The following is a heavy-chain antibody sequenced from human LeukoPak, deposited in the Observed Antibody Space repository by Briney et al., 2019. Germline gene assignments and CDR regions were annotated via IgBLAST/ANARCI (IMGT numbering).Heavy chain of an antibody. CDR1: GYTFTNYY. J-gene: IGHJ3*02. D-gene: IGHD5-24*01. V-gene: IGHV1-46*01. Sequence: ASVKVSCKASGYTFTNYYIHWVRQAPGQGLEWMGLINPGGANTNYAQNFQGRVTMTRDTSTSTVYMELSGLRSEDTAIYYCARIRDGYNDAYDIWGQGTVVTVPS. CDR2: INPGGANT. CDR3: ARIRDGYNDAYDI.